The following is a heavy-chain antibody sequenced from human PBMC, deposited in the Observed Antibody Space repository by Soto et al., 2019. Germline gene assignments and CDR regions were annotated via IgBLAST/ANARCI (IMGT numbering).Heavy chain of an antibody. CDR1: GGSISSYY. Sequence: SETLSLTCTVSGGSISSYYWSWIRQPPGKGLEWIGYIHYTGSISYNPSLQSRLTTSVDTSKNQFSLKLTSVTAADTAIYFCAREDDGGDRDYYGLDVWGQGTTVTVSS. CDR2: IHYTGSI. D-gene: IGHD2-21*02. V-gene: IGHV4-59*12. CDR3: AREDDGGDRDYYGLDV. J-gene: IGHJ6*02.